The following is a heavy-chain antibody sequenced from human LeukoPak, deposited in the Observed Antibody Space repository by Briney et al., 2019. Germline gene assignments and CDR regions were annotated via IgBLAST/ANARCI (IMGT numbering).Heavy chain of an antibody. V-gene: IGHV1-2*02. D-gene: IGHD3-10*01. CDR3: ARAVWFGENTSDY. CDR2: INPNSGGT. CDR1: GYTFTGYY. Sequence: ASVKVSCKASGYTFTGYYMHWVRQAPGQGLEWMGWINPNSGGTNYAQKFQGRVTMTRDTSISTAHMELSRLRSDDTAVYYCARAVWFGENTSDYWGQGTLVTVSS. J-gene: IGHJ4*02.